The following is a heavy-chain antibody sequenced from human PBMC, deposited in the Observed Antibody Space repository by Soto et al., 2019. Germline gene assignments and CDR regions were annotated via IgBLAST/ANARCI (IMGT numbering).Heavy chain of an antibody. CDR2: ISGSGGST. CDR3: AKDLGYDFWSGYYTIPGNAYYYYGMDV. J-gene: IGHJ6*02. D-gene: IGHD3-3*01. V-gene: IGHV3-23*01. CDR1: GFTFSSYA. Sequence: PGGSLRLSCAASGFTFSSYAMSWVRQAPGKGLEWVSAISGSGGSTYYADSVKGRFTISRDNSKNTLYLQMNSLRAEDTAVYYCAKDLGYDFWSGYYTIPGNAYYYYGMDVWGQGTTVTVSS.